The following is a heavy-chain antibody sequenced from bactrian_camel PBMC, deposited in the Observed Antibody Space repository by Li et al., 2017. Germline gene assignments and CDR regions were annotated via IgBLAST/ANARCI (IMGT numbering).Heavy chain of an antibody. D-gene: IGHD6*01. CDR3: TRDRGLAVPAGSFDY. CDR1: GFTFSTYA. CDR2: TSSSGGST. J-gene: IGHJ6*01. V-gene: IGHV3S40*01. Sequence: VQLVESGGGLVQPGGSLVLSCAASGFTFSTYAMSWVRQAPGKGLEWVSLTSSSGGSTLYADSVKGRFTISRDNAKNTINLELNSLKTEDTAMYYCTRDRGLAVPAGSFDYWAQGTQVTVS.